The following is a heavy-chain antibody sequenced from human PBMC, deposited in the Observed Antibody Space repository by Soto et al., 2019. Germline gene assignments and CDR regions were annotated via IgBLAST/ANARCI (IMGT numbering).Heavy chain of an antibody. Sequence: GESLKISCKGSGYSFTSYWIGWVRQMPGKGLEWMGIIYPGDSDPRYSPSFQGQVTISADKSISTAYLQWSSLKASDTAMYYCASRMTVTTKSSYYYYGMDVWGQGTTVTVSS. CDR2: IYPGDSDP. CDR1: GYSFTSYW. V-gene: IGHV5-51*01. D-gene: IGHD4-4*01. J-gene: IGHJ6*02. CDR3: ASRMTVTTKSSYYYYGMDV.